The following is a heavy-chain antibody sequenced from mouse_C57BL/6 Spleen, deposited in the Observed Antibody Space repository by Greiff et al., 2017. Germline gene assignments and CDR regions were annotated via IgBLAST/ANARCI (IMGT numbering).Heavy chain of an antibody. CDR3: ARSRPGYAMDY. V-gene: IGHV1-12*01. CDR2: IYPGNGDT. J-gene: IGHJ4*01. Sequence: QVQLQQSGAELVRPGASVTMSCKASGYTFTSYNMHWEKQTPRQGLEWIGAIYPGNGDTSYNQKFKGKATLTVDKSSSTAYMQLSSLTSEDSAVYFCARSRPGYAMDYWGQGTSVTVSS. CDR1: GYTFTSYN.